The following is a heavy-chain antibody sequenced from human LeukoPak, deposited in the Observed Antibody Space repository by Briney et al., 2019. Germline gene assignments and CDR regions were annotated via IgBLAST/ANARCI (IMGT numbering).Heavy chain of an antibody. CDR1: GYIFTGYY. CDR3: ARDNSVRDEASWFNP. Sequence: ASVKVSCKASGYIFTGYYMHWVRQAPGQGLEWMGWINPNSGGTNYAQKFQGRVTMTRDMSTSTVYMELSSLRSEDTAVYYCARDNSVRDEASWFNPWGQGTLVTVSS. V-gene: IGHV1-2*02. CDR2: INPNSGGT. D-gene: IGHD5-24*01. J-gene: IGHJ5*02.